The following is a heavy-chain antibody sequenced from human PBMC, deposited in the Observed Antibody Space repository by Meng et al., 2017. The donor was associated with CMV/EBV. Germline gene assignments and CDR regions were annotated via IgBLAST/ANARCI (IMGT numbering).Heavy chain of an antibody. CDR2: IYYSGST. CDR3: ARDSAVAGVVDY. V-gene: IGHV4-39*07. Sequence: HLPPQESGPGLVKPSETLSLTCTVSGGPSSSSSYSWGWIRQPPGKGLEWIGSIYYSGSTYYNPSLKSRVTISVDTSKNQFSLKLSSVTAADTAVYYCARDSAVAGVVDYWGQGTLVTVSS. CDR1: GGPSSSSSYS. J-gene: IGHJ4*02. D-gene: IGHD6-19*01.